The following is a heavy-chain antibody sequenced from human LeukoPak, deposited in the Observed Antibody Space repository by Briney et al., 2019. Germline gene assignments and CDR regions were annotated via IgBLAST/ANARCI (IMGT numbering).Heavy chain of an antibody. CDR1: GFTFSSYW. V-gene: IGHV3-30*18. D-gene: IGHD6-19*01. CDR3: AKDWGSSGWYNWFDP. CDR2: ISHDGGSE. Sequence: GGSLRLSCAASGFTFSSYWMSWVRQAPDKGLEWVAMISHDGGSEHYGDSVKGRFTISRDISKNTLYLHMSSLRVEDTAVYYCAKDWGSSGWYNWFDPWGQGTLVTVSS. J-gene: IGHJ5*02.